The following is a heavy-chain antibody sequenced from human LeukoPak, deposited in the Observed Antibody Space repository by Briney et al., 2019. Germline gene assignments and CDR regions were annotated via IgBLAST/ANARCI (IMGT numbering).Heavy chain of an antibody. J-gene: IGHJ4*02. Sequence: PGGSLRLSCAASGFTFSSYAMHWVRQAPGKGLEWVAVISYDGSNKYYADSVKGRFTISRDNSKNTLYLQMNSLRAEDTAVYYCARDPAYPGDCYGDYWGQGTLVTVSS. CDR1: GFTFSSYA. V-gene: IGHV3-30-3*01. D-gene: IGHD2-21*02. CDR3: ARDPAYPGDCYGDY. CDR2: ISYDGSNK.